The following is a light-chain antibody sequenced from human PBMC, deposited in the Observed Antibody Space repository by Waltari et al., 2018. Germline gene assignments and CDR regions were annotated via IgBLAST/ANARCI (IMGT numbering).Light chain of an antibody. CDR2: DNN. CDR1: ISNIGNYY. V-gene: IGLV1-51*01. J-gene: IGLJ2*01. CDR3: ATWDNSLREVV. Sequence: QSVLTQPPSVSAAPGQKVTISCSGSISNIGNYYVYWYHQLPGAAPRLLIYDNNGRASGIPDRFSASNSGTSATLGITGLQIEDEADYYCATWDNSLREVVFGGGTKLTVL.